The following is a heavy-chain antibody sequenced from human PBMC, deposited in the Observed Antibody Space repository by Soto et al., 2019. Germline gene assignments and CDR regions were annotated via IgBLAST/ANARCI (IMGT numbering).Heavy chain of an antibody. CDR1: GYSFTSYW. CDR3: ARSGRFGELLKRPYYYYGMDV. V-gene: IGHV5-51*01. J-gene: IGHJ6*02. D-gene: IGHD3-10*01. Sequence: PGESLKISCKGSGYSFTSYWIGWVRQMPGKGLEWMGIIYPGDSDTRYSPSFQGQVTISADKSISTAYLQWSSLKASDTAMYYCARSGRFGELLKRPYYYYGMDVWGQGTTVTVSS. CDR2: IYPGDSDT.